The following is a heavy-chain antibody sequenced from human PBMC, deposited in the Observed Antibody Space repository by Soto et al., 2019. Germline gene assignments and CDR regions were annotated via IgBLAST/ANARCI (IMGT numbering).Heavy chain of an antibody. CDR3: ARGPSRDFEGHNWFDP. Sequence: SETLSLTCTVSCGSISSGGYYWSWIRQHPGKGLEWIGYIYYSGSTYYNPSLNSRVTISVDTSNNQFSLKLSSVTAADTAVYYCARGPSRDFEGHNWFDPWGQGTTVTVSS. D-gene: IGHD3-3*01. CDR1: CGSISSGGYY. J-gene: IGHJ5*01. V-gene: IGHV4-31*03. CDR2: IYYSGST.